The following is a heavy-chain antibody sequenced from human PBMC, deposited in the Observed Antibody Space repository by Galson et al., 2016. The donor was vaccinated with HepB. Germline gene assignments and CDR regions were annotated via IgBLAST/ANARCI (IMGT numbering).Heavy chain of an antibody. CDR3: ARQPRSWKAYSFDY. J-gene: IGHJ4*02. CDR1: GFTFHDYF. D-gene: IGHD1-1*01. CDR2: ISSSGNTI. V-gene: IGHV3-11*01. Sequence: SLRLSCAASGFTFHDYFMTWIRQAPGKGLEWVSYISSSGNTIYYGDSVKGRFTISRDNAKDSLYLQMNSLRAEDTAVYYCARQPRSWKAYSFDYWGQGILVAVAS.